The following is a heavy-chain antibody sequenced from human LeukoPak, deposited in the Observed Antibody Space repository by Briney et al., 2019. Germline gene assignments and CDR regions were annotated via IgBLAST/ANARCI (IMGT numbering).Heavy chain of an antibody. J-gene: IGHJ4*02. V-gene: IGHV3-23*01. CDR1: RFTFSSYA. CDR3: ARPGPDDAFDY. Sequence: PGESLRLSCAASRFTFSSYAMSWVRQAPGKGLEWVSAISGSGGTTYNADSVKGRFTISRDNSKNTLYLQMNSLRDEDTAVYYCARPGPDDAFDYWGQGTLVTVSS. CDR2: ISGSGGTT. D-gene: IGHD1-14*01.